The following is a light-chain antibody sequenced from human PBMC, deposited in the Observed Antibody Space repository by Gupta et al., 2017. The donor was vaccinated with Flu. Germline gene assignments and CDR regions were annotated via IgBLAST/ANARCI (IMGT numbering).Light chain of an antibody. V-gene: IGKV1-39*01. CDR2: AAS. J-gene: IGKJ2*01. Sequence: SSLSASVGDRVTITCRASQSISSYLNWYQQKPGKAPKLLIYAASSWQSGVPSRFSGSGSGTDFTLTISSRQPEDFATYYCQQSYSTLMYTFGQGTKLEIK. CDR1: QSISSY. CDR3: QQSYSTLMYT.